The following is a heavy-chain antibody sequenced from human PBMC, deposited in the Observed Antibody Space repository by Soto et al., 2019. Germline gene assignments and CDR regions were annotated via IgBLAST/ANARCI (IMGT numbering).Heavy chain of an antibody. CDR2: IYNSGST. J-gene: IGHJ6*02. CDR3: ASRKSTMIRGVATYGMDV. V-gene: IGHV4-34*01. CDR1: GGSLSGYY. D-gene: IGHD3-10*01. Sequence: SETLSLTCAVYGGSLSGYYWTWIRQPPGKGLEWIGEIYNSGSTNYSPSLKSRLTISVDTSKNQFSLKVSSVTAADTAVYYCASRKSTMIRGVATYGMDVWGQGTTVTVSS.